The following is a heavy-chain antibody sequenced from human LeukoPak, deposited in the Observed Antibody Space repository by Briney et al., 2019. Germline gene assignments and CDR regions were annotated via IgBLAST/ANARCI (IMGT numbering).Heavy chain of an antibody. J-gene: IGHJ4*02. V-gene: IGHV3-23*01. CDR1: GFTFSSYG. CDR2: ISDSGSNT. Sequence: PGGSLRLSCAGSGFTFSSYGMSWVRQAPGKGLEWVSVISDSGSNTYYADSVKGRFTISRDNSKNTLSLQMNSLRAEDTAVYYCAKANREQQLVLGFDYWGQGTLVTVSS. CDR3: AKANREQQLVLGFDY. D-gene: IGHD6-13*01.